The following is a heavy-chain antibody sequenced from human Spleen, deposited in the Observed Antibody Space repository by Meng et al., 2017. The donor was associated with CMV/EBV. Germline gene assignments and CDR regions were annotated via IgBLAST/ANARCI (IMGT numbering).Heavy chain of an antibody. D-gene: IGHD3-22*01. J-gene: IGHJ5*02. V-gene: IGHV2-5*01. CDR3: AHRRESYYYDSSPFDP. CDR1: FSLSSSGDG. CDR2: IYWNGDK. Sequence: FSLSSSGDGVVWIRQPPGKALEWLGFIYWNGDKRYTPSLKSRLSITKDTSENQVVLTMTNMDPVDTATYYCAHRRESYYYDSSPFDPWGQGTLVTVSS.